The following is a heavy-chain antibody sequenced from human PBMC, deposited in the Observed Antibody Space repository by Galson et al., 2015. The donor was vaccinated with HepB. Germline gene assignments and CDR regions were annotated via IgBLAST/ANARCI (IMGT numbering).Heavy chain of an antibody. CDR3: AREQGPENYGDYDYYYYYGMDV. V-gene: IGHV3-30*04. Sequence: SLRLSCAASGFTFSSYAMHWVRQAPGKGLEWVAVISYDGSNKYYADSVKGRFTISRDNSKNTLYLQMNSLRAEDTAVYYCAREQGPENYGDYDYYYYYGMDVWGQGTTVTVSS. CDR2: ISYDGSNK. CDR1: GFTFSSYA. J-gene: IGHJ6*02. D-gene: IGHD4-17*01.